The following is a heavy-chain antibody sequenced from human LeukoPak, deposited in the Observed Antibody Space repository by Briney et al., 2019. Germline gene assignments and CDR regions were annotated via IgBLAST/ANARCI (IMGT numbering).Heavy chain of an antibody. CDR2: IETNTGNP. D-gene: IGHD1/OR15-1a*01. J-gene: IGHJ1*01. Sequence: GASVKVSCKASGYIFDIYALIWVRQAPGQGLEWMGWIETNTGNPTYAQDFTGRFVFSLDTSVSTAYLQISSLKAEDTAVYYCARDYTLTLGTTTYFQHWGQGTLVTVSS. CDR3: ARDYTLTLGTTTYFQH. CDR1: GYIFDIYA. V-gene: IGHV7-4-1*02.